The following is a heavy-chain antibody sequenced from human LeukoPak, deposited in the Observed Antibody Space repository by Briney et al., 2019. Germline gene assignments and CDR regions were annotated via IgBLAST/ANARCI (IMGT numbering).Heavy chain of an antibody. D-gene: IGHD3-22*01. J-gene: IGHJ4*02. CDR2: INSDGSST. CDR3: ASGGVSSGKSIDY. CDR1: GFTFSSYW. V-gene: IGHV3-74*01. Sequence: GGSLRLSCAASGFTFSSYWMHWVRQAPGKRLVWVSRINSDGSSTSYADSVKGRFTISRDNAKNTLYLQMNSLRAEDTAVYYCASGGVSSGKSIDYWGQGTLATVSS.